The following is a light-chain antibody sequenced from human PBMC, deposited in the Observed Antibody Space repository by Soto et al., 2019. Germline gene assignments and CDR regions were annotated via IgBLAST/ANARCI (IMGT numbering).Light chain of an antibody. CDR2: RAS. CDR3: QQYNNWPRAT. V-gene: IGKV3-15*01. J-gene: IGKJ4*01. CDR1: QNINDN. Sequence: IVMTQSPATLSLSPGERATLSCRASQNINDNLAWYQQKPGQAPRLFIFRASSRATGIPARFSGSGSGTDFNLTISSLKSEDFAVYYCQQYNNWPRATFGGGTKVDIK.